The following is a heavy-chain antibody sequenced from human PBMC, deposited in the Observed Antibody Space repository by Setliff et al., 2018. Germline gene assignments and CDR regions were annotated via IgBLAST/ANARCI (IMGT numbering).Heavy chain of an antibody. J-gene: IGHJ4*02. CDR2: ISGYTGKT. Sequence: GASVKVSCKASGYTFTNYGVAWVRQAPGQGPEWMGWISGYTGKTYYAPKLEGRVTLTTDTSTSTAFMEMRNLSSDDTAVYYCRRLVRYCIRATCQRASGGDFWGQGTLVTVSS. CDR3: RRLVRYCIRATCQRASGGDF. V-gene: IGHV1-18*01. CDR1: GYTFTNYG. D-gene: IGHD2-2*01.